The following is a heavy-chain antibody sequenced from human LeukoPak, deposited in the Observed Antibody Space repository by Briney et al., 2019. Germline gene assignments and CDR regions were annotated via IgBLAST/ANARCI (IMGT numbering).Heavy chain of an antibody. D-gene: IGHD2-15*01. CDR3: ARLVVVVAATGRWYYFDY. V-gene: IGHV4-59*08. J-gene: IGHJ4*02. CDR2: IYYSGST. CDR1: GGSISSYY. Sequence: SETLSLTCTVSGGSISSYYWSWIRQPPGKGLEWIGYIYYSGSTNYNPSLKSRVTISVDTSKNQFSLKLSSVTAADTAVYYRARLVVVVAATGRWYYFDYWGQGTLVTVSS.